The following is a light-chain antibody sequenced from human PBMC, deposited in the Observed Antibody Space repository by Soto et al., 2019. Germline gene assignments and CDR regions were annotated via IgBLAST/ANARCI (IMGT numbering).Light chain of an antibody. CDR3: QQYGRSRT. V-gene: IGKV3-20*01. CDR2: GAS. CDR1: PSVSSSY. J-gene: IGKJ1*01. Sequence: EIVLTQSPGTLSLSPGERATLSCRASPSVSSSYLAWYQQKPGQAPRLLIYGASSRATGIPDRFSGSGYGKDFTLTISRLEPEDFGVYYCQQYGRSRTFGQGTKVEI.